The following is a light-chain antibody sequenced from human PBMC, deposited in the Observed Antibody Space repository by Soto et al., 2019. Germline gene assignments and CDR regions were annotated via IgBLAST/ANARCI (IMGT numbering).Light chain of an antibody. Sequence: QSALTQPRSVSGSPGQSVTISCTGTSSDVGAYNYVSWYQQHPGKAPKFMIYDVSKRPSGVPDRFSGSKSGNTASLTISGLQAEGEADYYCCSYAGTYSYVFGTGTKVTVL. CDR3: CSYAGTYSYV. CDR2: DVS. V-gene: IGLV2-11*01. CDR1: SSDVGAYNY. J-gene: IGLJ1*01.